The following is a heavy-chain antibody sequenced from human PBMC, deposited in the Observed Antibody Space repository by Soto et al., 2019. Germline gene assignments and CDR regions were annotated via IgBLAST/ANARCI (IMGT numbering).Heavy chain of an antibody. D-gene: IGHD3-3*01. CDR2: IYYSGST. CDR3: ARVYDFWSGYPHVDNWFDP. CDR1: GGSISSGGYY. J-gene: IGHJ5*02. V-gene: IGHV4-31*03. Sequence: SETLSLTCTVSGGSISSGGYYWSWIRQHPGKGLEWIGYIYYSGSTYYNPSLKSRVTISVDTSKNQFSLKLSSVTAADTAVYYCARVYDFWSGYPHVDNWFDPWGQGTLVTSPQ.